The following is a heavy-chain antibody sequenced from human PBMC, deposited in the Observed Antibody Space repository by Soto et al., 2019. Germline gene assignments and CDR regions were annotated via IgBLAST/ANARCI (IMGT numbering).Heavy chain of an antibody. CDR2: IYYSERTSYNSGST. CDR1: GDSMTSSSYY. J-gene: IGHJ5*02. Sequence: SETLSLTCTVSGDSMTSSSYYWGWIRQPPGKGLEWIGSIYYSERTSYNSGSTYYSPSLKSRVTISGDTSKSQFSLKLSSVTAADTAVYYCAKHTRNQFDPWGQGTLVTVSS. V-gene: IGHV4-39*01. CDR3: AKHTRNQFDP.